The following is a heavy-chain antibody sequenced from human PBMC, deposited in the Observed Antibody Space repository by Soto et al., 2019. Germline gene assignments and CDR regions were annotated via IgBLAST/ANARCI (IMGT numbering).Heavy chain of an antibody. CDR3: ARESSGYYWVH. CDR1: GYTLTGYY. J-gene: IGHJ4*02. D-gene: IGHD3-22*01. Sequence: QVQLVQSGAEVRKPGASVRVSCKASGYTLTGYYMHWVRQAPGHGPEWMGRINPSDGSTGYTQKLQDRLTLTRDTSTSTVYMELSSLKSEDTAVYYCARESSGYYWVHWGQGTLVTVS. V-gene: IGHV1-46*04. CDR2: INPSDGST.